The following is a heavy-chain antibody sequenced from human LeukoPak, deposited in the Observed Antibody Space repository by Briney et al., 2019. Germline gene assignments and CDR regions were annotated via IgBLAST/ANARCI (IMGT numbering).Heavy chain of an antibody. D-gene: IGHD2-2*01. Sequence: ASVKASCKTSGFTFTSHDYNWVRQAAGQGLEWMGWMNPNSGATGYAQKFQGRVTMTRDTSITTVYMELSSLTSEDTAVYYCARDGRGAAAPDDAFDVWGQGTMVTVSS. CDR1: GFTFTSHD. CDR3: ARDGRGAAAPDDAFDV. CDR2: MNPNSGAT. J-gene: IGHJ3*01. V-gene: IGHV1-8*01.